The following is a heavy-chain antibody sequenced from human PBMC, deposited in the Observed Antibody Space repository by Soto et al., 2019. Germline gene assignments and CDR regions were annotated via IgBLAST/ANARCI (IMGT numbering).Heavy chain of an antibody. D-gene: IGHD3-16*02. V-gene: IGHV3-23*01. J-gene: IGHJ3*01. CDR3: AKDRGIIVKAGDAFDV. CDR1: GYTLTIYG. Sequence: GGSLRIPCVSSGYTLTIYGVSWVRQMPGKGLEWVAFICVSGDRTCYTHSVKGRVTITRDRSKNTVSLQMDSLRAEDTAVYYCAKDRGIIVKAGDAFDVWGQG. CDR2: ICVSGDRT.